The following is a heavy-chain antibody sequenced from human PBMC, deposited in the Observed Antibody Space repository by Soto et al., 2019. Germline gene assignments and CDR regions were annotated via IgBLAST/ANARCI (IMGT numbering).Heavy chain of an antibody. D-gene: IGHD2-21*01. CDR3: ARSLVKKNWYFDL. V-gene: IGHV5-51*01. J-gene: IGHJ2*01. CDR1: GYSFTSYW. CDR2: IYPGDSDT. Sequence: GESLKISCKGSGYSFTSYWIGWVRQMPGKGLEWMGIIYPGDSDTRYSPSFQGQVTISADKSISTAYLQWSSLKASDTAMYYCARSLVKKNWYFDLWGRGTLVTVSS.